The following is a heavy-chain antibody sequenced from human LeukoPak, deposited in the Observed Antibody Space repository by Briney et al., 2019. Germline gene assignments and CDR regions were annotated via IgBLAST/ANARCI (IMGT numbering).Heavy chain of an antibody. CDR2: INNSGGST. CDR3: ARKYSGTNPFDY. CDR1: GFTLNNYA. D-gene: IGHD1-26*01. J-gene: IGHJ4*02. Sequence: SGGSLRLSRAASGFTLNNYAMSWVRQAPGKGLEWVSIINNSGGSTYYADSVKGRFTISRDLSKNTLYLQMNSLRAEDTALYYCARKYSGTNPFDYWGQGTLVTVSS. V-gene: IGHV3-23*01.